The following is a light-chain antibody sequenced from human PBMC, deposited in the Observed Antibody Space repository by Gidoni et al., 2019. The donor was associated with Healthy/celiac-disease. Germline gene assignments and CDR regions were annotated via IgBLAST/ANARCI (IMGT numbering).Light chain of an antibody. V-gene: IGLV3-21*02. CDR3: QVWDSSSDPDYV. J-gene: IGLJ1*01. CDR2: DDS. CDR1: NLGSKS. Sequence: SYVLTQPPSVSVAPGQTDRITCGGNNLGSKSVHWYQQKPGQAPVMVVYDDSDRPSGTPERFSGANSGNTATLTISRVEAGDEADYYCQVWDSSSDPDYVFGTGTKVTVL.